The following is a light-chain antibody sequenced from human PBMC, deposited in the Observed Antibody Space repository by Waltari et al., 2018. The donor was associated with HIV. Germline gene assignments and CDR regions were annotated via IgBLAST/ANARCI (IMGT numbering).Light chain of an antibody. CDR1: QSISNY. CDR3: QQSYTFPT. CDR2: ASS. J-gene: IGKJ4*01. V-gene: IGKV1-39*01. Sequence: DIPLTQSPSSLSASVGDRVPITCRASQSISNYLNWYQQKPGKAPKLLIYASSTLQSGVPSGFSGSGSGTDFTLTINSLQPEDFATYYCQQSYTFPTFGGGTKVEIK.